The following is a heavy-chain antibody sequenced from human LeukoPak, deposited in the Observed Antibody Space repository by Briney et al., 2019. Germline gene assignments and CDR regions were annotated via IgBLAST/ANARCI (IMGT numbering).Heavy chain of an antibody. CDR1: GYTFTSYD. CDR3: ARVIRIVGYGSGSREYYFDY. V-gene: IGHV1-8*01. J-gene: IGHJ4*02. Sequence: ASVKVSCKASGYTFTSYDINWVRQATGQGLEWMGWMNPNSGNTGYAQKFQGRVTMTRNTSISTAYMELSSLRSEDTAVYYCARVIRIVGYGSGSREYYFDYWGQGTLVTVSS. CDR2: MNPNSGNT. D-gene: IGHD3-10*01.